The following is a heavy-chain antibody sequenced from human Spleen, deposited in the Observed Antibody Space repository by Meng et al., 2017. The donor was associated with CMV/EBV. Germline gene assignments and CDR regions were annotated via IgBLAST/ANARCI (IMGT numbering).Heavy chain of an antibody. Sequence: CAAYGFTFSSYAMSWVRQAPGKGLEWVSAISGSGGSTYYADSVKGRFTISRDNSKNTLYLQMNSLRAEDTAVYYCAKPANTLQITDYWGQGTLVTVSS. V-gene: IGHV3-23*01. CDR1: GFTFSSYA. CDR2: ISGSGGST. CDR3: AKPANTLQITDY. D-gene: IGHD2-15*01. J-gene: IGHJ4*02.